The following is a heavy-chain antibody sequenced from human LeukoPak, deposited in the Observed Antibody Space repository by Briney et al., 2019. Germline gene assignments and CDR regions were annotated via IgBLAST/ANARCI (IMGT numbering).Heavy chain of an antibody. CDR3: ARVEAATTNPRFES. CDR2: IYHSGST. Sequence: SQTLSLTCAVSGGSISSGGYYWSWIRQPPGKGLEWIGYIYHSGSTYYNPSLKSRVTISVDTSKNQFSLKLTSETAADTAVYYCARVEAATTNPRFESWGQGTLVTVSS. CDR1: GGSISSGGYY. D-gene: IGHD5-12*01. V-gene: IGHV4-30-2*01. J-gene: IGHJ4*02.